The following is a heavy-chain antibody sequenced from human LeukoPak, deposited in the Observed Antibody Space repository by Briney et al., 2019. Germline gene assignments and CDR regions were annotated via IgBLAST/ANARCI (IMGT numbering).Heavy chain of an antibody. V-gene: IGHV3-9*01. J-gene: IGHJ4*02. D-gene: IGHD3-22*01. CDR2: ISWNSGSI. Sequence: GRSLRLSCAASGLNFDDYAMHWVRQTPGKGLEWVSGISWNSGSISYADSVKGRFTISRDNAKNSLYLQMNSLRAEDTALYHCARDSFSDSSGHIDYWGQGTLVTVSS. CDR3: ARDSFSDSSGHIDY. CDR1: GLNFDDYA.